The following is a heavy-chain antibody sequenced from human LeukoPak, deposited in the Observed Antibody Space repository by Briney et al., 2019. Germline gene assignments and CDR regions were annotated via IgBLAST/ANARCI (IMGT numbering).Heavy chain of an antibody. J-gene: IGHJ4*02. CDR2: IYSGGST. D-gene: IGHD4-17*01. Sequence: GGSLRLSCAASGFTLSSNYMSWVRQAPGKGLEWVSVIYSGGSTYYADSVQGRFTISRDNSKNTLYLQMNSLRAEDTAVYYCARDSSDYAYWGQGTLVTVSS. CDR1: GFTLSSNY. CDR3: ARDSSDYAY. V-gene: IGHV3-53*01.